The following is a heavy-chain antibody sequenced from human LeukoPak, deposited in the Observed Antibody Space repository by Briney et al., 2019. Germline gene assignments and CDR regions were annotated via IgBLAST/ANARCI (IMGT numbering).Heavy chain of an antibody. CDR3: AKDLYSSSWYYGWFDP. V-gene: IGHV3-23*01. D-gene: IGHD6-13*01. CDR2: ISGSGGST. CDR1: GFTFSSYA. J-gene: IGHJ5*02. Sequence: PGGSLRLSCAASGFTFSSYAMSWVRQAPGKGLEWISAISGSGGSTYYADSVKGRFTISRDNSKNTLYLQMNSLRAEDTAVYYCAKDLYSSSWYYGWFDPWGRGTLVTVSS.